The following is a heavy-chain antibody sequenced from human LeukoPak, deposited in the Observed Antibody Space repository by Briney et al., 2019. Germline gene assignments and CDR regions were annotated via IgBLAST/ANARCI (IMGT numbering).Heavy chain of an antibody. CDR2: IYYSGST. V-gene: IGHV4-59*01. J-gene: IGHJ4*02. D-gene: IGHD3-10*01. CDR3: ARVRVRGVIIVY. Sequence: SETLSLTCTVSGGSISSYYWSWIQQPPGKGLEWIGYIYYSGSTNYNPPLKSRVTISVDTSKNQFSLKLSSVTAADTAVYYCARVRVRGVIIVYWGQGTLVTVSS. CDR1: GGSISSYY.